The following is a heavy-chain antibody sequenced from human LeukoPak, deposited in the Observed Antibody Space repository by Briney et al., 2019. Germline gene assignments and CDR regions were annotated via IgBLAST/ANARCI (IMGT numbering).Heavy chain of an antibody. CDR1: VFTFSSYA. Sequence: GGSLRLSCSASVFTFSSYAMHWVRQAPGQGLEYVSAISSNGGSRYYAASVKGRFTISRDNSKNTLYLQMNSLRAEDTAVYYCARTSGWYEPIDYWGQGTLVTVSS. J-gene: IGHJ4*02. D-gene: IGHD6-19*01. V-gene: IGHV3-64*04. CDR3: ARTSGWYEPIDY. CDR2: ISSNGGSR.